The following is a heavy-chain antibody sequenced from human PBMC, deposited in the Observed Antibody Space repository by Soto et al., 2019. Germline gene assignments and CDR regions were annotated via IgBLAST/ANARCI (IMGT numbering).Heavy chain of an antibody. J-gene: IGHJ6*02. CDR2: IKQDGSEK. CDR3: ARSSATPNGWWGYGLDV. V-gene: IGHV3-7*01. CDR1: GFTFSSYW. D-gene: IGHD2-15*01. Sequence: GGSLRLSCAASGFTFSSYWMSWVRQAPGKGLEWVANIKQDGSEKYYVDSVKGRFTISRDNAKNSLYLQMNSLRAEDTAVYYCARSSATPNGWWGYGLDVWGQGTTVTVSS.